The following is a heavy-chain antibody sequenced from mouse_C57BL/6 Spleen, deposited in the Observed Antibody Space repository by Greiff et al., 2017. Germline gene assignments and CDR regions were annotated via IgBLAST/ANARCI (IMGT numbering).Heavy chain of an antibody. CDR2: IDPNSGGT. CDR3: ARSGDGYGGYFDV. V-gene: IGHV1-72*01. J-gene: IGHJ1*03. Sequence: QVQLKQPGAELVKPGASVKLSCKASGYTFTSYWMHWVKQRPGRGLEWIGRIDPNSGGTKYNEKFKSKATLTVDKPSSTAYMQLSSLTSEDSAVYYCARSGDGYGGYFDVWGTGTTVTVSS. CDR1: GYTFTSYW. D-gene: IGHD2-2*01.